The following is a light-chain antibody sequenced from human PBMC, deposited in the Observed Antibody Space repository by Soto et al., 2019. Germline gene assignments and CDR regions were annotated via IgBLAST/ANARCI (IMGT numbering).Light chain of an antibody. Sequence: QSVLTQPPSASGTPGQRVTISCSGSSSNIGSNTVNWYQQLPGTAPKLLIYNNNQRPSGVPDRFSGSKSGTSASLAISGLQPEDEADYYCAVWDDSLNGLVFGTGTKLTVL. CDR3: AVWDDSLNGLV. J-gene: IGLJ1*01. CDR2: NNN. V-gene: IGLV1-44*01. CDR1: SSNIGSNT.